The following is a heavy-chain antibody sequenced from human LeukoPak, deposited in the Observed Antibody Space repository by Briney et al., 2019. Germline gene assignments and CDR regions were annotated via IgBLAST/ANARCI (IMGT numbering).Heavy chain of an antibody. D-gene: IGHD3-10*01. Sequence: PSETLSLTCTVSGGSISSYYWSWIRQPPGKGLEWIWYIYYSGSTNYNPSLKSRVTISVDTSKNQFSLKLNCVTAADTAVYYCASRSWFGGPFDYWGQGTLVTVSS. V-gene: IGHV4-59*08. CDR2: IYYSGST. CDR3: ASRSWFGGPFDY. J-gene: IGHJ4*02. CDR1: GGSISSYY.